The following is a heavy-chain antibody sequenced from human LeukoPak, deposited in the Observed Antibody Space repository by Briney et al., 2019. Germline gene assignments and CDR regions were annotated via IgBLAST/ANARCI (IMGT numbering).Heavy chain of an antibody. J-gene: IGHJ4*02. V-gene: IGHV4-59*01. CDR3: AREPRGYSYGYEDY. CDR1: GGSISSYY. D-gene: IGHD5-18*01. CDR2: IYYSGST. Sequence: SETLSLTCTVSGGSISSYYWSWIRQPPGKGLEWIGYIYYSGSTNYNPSLKSRVTISVDTSKNQFSLKLSSVTAADTAVYYCAREPRGYSYGYEDYWGQGTLVTVPS.